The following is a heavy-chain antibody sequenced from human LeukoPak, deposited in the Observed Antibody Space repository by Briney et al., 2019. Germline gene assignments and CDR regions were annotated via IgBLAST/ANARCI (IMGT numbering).Heavy chain of an antibody. J-gene: IGHJ3*02. D-gene: IGHD3-22*01. CDR3: ARDVDSKDAFDI. V-gene: IGHV3-21*01. Sequence: GGSLRLSCAASGFTFSSYSMNWVRQAPGKGLEWVSSISSSSSYIYYADSVKGRFTISRDNAKNSLYLQMNSLRAGDTAVYYCARDVDSKDAFDIWGQGTMVTVSS. CDR2: ISSSSSYI. CDR1: GFTFSSYS.